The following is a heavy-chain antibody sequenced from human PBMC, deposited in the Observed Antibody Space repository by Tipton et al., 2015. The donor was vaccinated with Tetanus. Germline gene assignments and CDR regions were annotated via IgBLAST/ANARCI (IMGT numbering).Heavy chain of an antibody. J-gene: IGHJ5*02. CDR3: ARGKAYGRVGWFDP. Sequence: TLSLTCAVYGGSFSGYYWSWIRQPPGKGLEWIGEINHSGSTNYNPSLKSRVTISVDTSKNQFSLKLSSVTAADTAVYYCARGKAYGRVGWFDPLGQGTLVTVSS. CDR1: GGSFSGYY. D-gene: IGHD2-21*01. CDR2: INHSGST. V-gene: IGHV4-34*01.